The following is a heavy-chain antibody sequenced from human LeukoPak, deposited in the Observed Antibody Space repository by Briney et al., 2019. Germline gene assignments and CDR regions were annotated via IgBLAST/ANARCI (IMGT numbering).Heavy chain of an antibody. CDR1: GFTVSSNE. D-gene: IGHD6-13*01. V-gene: IGHV3-38-3*01. Sequence: GGSLRLSCAASGFTVSSNEMSWVRQAPGKGLEWVSSISGGSTYYADSRKGRFTISRDNSKNTLYLQMDSLRAEDTAVYYCAKGTSAYSTSWYYYYMDVWGKGTTVTVSS. CDR3: AKGTSAYSTSWYYYYMDV. CDR2: ISGGST. J-gene: IGHJ6*03.